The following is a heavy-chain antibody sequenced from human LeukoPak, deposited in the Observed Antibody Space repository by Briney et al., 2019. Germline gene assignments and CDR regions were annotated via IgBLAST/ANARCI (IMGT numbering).Heavy chain of an antibody. CDR1: GGTFSSYA. V-gene: IGHV1-18*01. CDR2: ISAYNGNT. Sequence: ASVKVSCKASGGTFSSYAISWVRQAPGQGLEWMGWISAYNGNTNYAQKLQGRVTMTTDTSTSTAYMELRSLRSDDTAVYYCARSSYLYSYSTNWGQGTLVTVSS. D-gene: IGHD5-18*01. J-gene: IGHJ4*02. CDR3: ARSSYLYSYSTN.